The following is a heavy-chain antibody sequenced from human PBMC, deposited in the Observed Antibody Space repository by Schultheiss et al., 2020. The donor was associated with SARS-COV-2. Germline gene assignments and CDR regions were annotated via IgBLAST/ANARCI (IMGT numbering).Heavy chain of an antibody. CDR3: ARIWSVTEDYYYMDV. Sequence: SGPTLVKPTQTLTLTCTFSGFSLSTSGMRVSWIRQPPGKALEWLARIDWDDDKFYSTSLKTRLTISKDTSKNQVVLTMTNMDPVDTATYYCARIWSVTEDYYYMDVWGKGTTVTVSS. V-gene: IGHV2-70*04. J-gene: IGHJ6*03. CDR2: IDWDDDK. D-gene: IGHD3-10*01. CDR1: GFSLSTSGMR.